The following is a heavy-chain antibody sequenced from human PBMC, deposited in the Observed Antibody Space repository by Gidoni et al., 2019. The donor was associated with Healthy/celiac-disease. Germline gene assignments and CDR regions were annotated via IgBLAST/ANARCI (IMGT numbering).Heavy chain of an antibody. CDR3: ARGDYYGSGSYYYYYGMDV. J-gene: IGHJ6*02. V-gene: IGHV1-18*01. D-gene: IGHD3-10*01. CDR2: ISAYNVNT. Sequence: QVPLVQSGAEVKKPGASVKVSCKASGYTLPRCGICGVRQAPGQGLEWMGWISAYNVNTSYAQKLQGRVTVTTDTSTSTAYMEMRSLRSDDTDVYYCARGDYYGSGSYYYYYGMDVWGQGTTVTVSS. CDR1: GYTLPRCG.